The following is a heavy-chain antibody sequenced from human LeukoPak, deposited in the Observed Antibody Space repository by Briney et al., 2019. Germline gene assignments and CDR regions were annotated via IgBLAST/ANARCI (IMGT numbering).Heavy chain of an antibody. V-gene: IGHV4-34*01. CDR3: ARFLGAHRAVDY. D-gene: IGHD1-26*01. Sequence: SETLSLTCAVYGGSFSGYYWSWIRQPPGKGLEWIGEINHSGSTNYNPSLKSRVTISVDTSKNRFSLKLSSVTAADTAVYYCARFLGAHRAVDYWGQGTLVTVSS. CDR2: INHSGST. CDR1: GGSFSGYY. J-gene: IGHJ4*02.